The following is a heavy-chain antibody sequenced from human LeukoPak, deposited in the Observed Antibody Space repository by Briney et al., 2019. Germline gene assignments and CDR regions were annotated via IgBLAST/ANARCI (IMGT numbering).Heavy chain of an antibody. Sequence: GRSLRLSCAASGFTFSSYGMHWVRQAPGKGLEWVAVISYDGSNKYYADSVKGRFTISRDNSKNTLYLQMNSLRAEDTAVYYCAKDHRRILDCSGGSCPLSFSDYWGQGTLVTVSS. CDR2: ISYDGSNK. CDR3: AKDHRRILDCSGGSCPLSFSDY. J-gene: IGHJ4*02. CDR1: GFTFSSYG. D-gene: IGHD2-15*01. V-gene: IGHV3-30*18.